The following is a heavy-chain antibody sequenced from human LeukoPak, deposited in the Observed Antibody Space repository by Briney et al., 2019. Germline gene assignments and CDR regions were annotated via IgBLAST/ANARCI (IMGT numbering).Heavy chain of an antibody. CDR3: ARGVLSYCGGDCYSGFDY. Sequence: SVKVSCKASGGTFISYAISWVRQARGQGLEWMGGIIPIFGTANYAQKFQGRVTITTDESTSTAYMELSSLRSEDTAVYYCARGVLSYCGGDCYSGFDYWGQGTLVTVSS. J-gene: IGHJ4*02. V-gene: IGHV1-69*05. D-gene: IGHD2-21*02. CDR2: IIPIFGTA. CDR1: GGTFISYA.